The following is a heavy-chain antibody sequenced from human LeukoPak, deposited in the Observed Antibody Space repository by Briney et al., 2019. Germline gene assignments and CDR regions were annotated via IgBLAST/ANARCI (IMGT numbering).Heavy chain of an antibody. Sequence: SETLSLTCTVSGGSISSYYWSWIRQPPGKGLEWIGYIYYSGSTNYNPSLKSRVTISVDASKNQFSLKLSSVTAADTAVYYCARVRQYSSSWYFDYWGQGTLVTVSS. CDR1: GGSISSYY. D-gene: IGHD6-13*01. CDR2: IYYSGST. V-gene: IGHV4-59*01. J-gene: IGHJ4*02. CDR3: ARVRQYSSSWYFDY.